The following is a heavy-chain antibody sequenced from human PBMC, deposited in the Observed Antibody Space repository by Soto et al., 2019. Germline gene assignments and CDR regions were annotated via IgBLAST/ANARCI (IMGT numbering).Heavy chain of an antibody. CDR2: IIPLFGTA. CDR3: ARGSPCSTTTCSLNEVWFDP. D-gene: IGHD1-1*01. CDR1: GETFSTFA. J-gene: IGHJ5*02. V-gene: IGHV1-69*01. Sequence: QVQLLQSGAELKRPGSSVKVSCKASGETFSTFAITWVRQAPGHGPEWMGGIIPLFGTAHYARRFEDRVTMAADESTSTAYMELRSLTSEDKAIYYCARGSPCSTTTCSLNEVWFDPWGQGTLVTVST.